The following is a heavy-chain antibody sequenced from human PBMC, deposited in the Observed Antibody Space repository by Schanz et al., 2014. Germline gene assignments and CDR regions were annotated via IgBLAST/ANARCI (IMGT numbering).Heavy chain of an antibody. V-gene: IGHV1-18*01. CDR2: ISAYNGHT. CDR3: ARVQDDILTGSECYYGMDV. J-gene: IGHJ6*02. Sequence: QVQLVQSGAEVKKPGASVKVSCKASGYTFSSYGITWVRQAPGQGLEWMGWISAYNGHTDYAQKLQGRVTMTTDTSTSTAYMELRSLRSDDTAVYYCARVQDDILTGSECYYGMDVWGQGTTVTVSS. D-gene: IGHD3-9*01. CDR1: GYTFSSYG.